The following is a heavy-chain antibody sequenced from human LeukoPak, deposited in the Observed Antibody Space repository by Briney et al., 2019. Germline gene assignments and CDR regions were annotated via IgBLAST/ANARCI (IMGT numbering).Heavy chain of an antibody. D-gene: IGHD5-18*01. V-gene: IGHV4-38-2*01. J-gene: IGHJ4*02. CDR1: GYSISSGYY. Sequence: SETLSLTCAVSGYSISSGYYWGWIRQPPGKGLEWIGSIYHSGSTYYNPSLKSRVTISVDTSKNQFSLKLSSVTAADTAVYYCARGGVDSYGYYFDYWGQGTLVTVSS. CDR3: ARGGVDSYGYYFDY. CDR2: IYHSGST.